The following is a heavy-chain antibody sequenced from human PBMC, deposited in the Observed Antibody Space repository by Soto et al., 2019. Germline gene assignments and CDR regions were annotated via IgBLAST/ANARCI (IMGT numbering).Heavy chain of an antibody. CDR3: ASGRGLLLASN. V-gene: IGHV3-53*01. D-gene: IGHD1-26*01. CDR1: VFTFSSNY. J-gene: IGHJ3*01. CDR2: IYSVGST. Sequence: GSLRLSCAASVFTFSSNYMSWVRQAPGKGLEWVSVIYSVGSTYYADSVEGRFTISRDNSKNTLYLQMNSLRAEDTAVYYCASGRGLLLASNWGQGTMVTVSS.